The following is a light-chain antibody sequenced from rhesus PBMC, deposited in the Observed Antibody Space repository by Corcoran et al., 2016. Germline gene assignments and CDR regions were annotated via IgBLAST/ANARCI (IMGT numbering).Light chain of an antibody. J-gene: IGKJ3*01. CDR3: QHGYGTPFT. V-gene: IGKV1-74*01. CDR1: ENVNNY. CDR2: KAS. Sequence: DIQMTQSPSSLSASVGDRVTITCRASENVNNYLTWYQQKPGKAPKLLIYKASTLQSVVPSRFSGSGSGTDYTFTISSLQPEDVATYYCQHGYGTPFTFGPGTKLDIK.